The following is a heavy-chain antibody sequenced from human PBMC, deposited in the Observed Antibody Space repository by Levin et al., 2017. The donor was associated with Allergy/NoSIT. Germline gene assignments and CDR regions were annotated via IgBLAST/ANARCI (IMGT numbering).Heavy chain of an antibody. CDR1: GFTFRSYE. V-gene: IGHV3-48*03. CDR2: ISSSGSTI. Sequence: GGSLRLSCAASGFTFRSYEMNWVRQAPGKGLEWVSYISSSGSTIDYADSVKGRFTISRDNAKNSLYLQMNSLRAEDTAVYYCAREVSDYYDSSGYGMDVWGQGTTVTVSS. J-gene: IGHJ6*02. D-gene: IGHD3-22*01. CDR3: AREVSDYYDSSGYGMDV.